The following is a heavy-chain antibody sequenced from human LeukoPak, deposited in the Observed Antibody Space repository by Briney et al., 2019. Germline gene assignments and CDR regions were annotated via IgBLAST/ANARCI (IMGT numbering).Heavy chain of an antibody. Sequence: GGSPRLSCAASGFTFSDHFMDWVRQAPGKGLEWVGRTRNKANAYSTEYAASVKGRFTVSRDDSQNSLYLQMNSLKTEDTAVYYCTRERNSGSYFLGSFDYWGQGTLVTVSS. D-gene: IGHD1-26*01. CDR2: TRNKANAYST. CDR1: GFTFSDHF. V-gene: IGHV3-72*01. CDR3: TRERNSGSYFLGSFDY. J-gene: IGHJ4*02.